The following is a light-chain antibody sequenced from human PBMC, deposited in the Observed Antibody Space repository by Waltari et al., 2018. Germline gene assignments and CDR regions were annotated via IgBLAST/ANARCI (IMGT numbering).Light chain of an antibody. V-gene: IGLV2-14*01. J-gene: IGLJ3*02. CDR2: EVS. CDR1: SSDVGGYNY. CDR3: SSYTSSSNWV. Sequence: QSALTQPASVSGSPGQSITISCTGTSSDVGGYNYVSWYQQHPGKAPKLMIYEVSNRPSGVSNGFSGSKSGNTASLTISGLQAEDEADYYCSSYTSSSNWVFGGGTKLTVL.